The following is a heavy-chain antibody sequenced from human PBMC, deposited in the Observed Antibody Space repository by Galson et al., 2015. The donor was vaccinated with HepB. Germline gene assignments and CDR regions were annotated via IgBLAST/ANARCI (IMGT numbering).Heavy chain of an antibody. J-gene: IGHJ4*02. V-gene: IGHV2-5*02. Sequence: PALVKPTQTLTLPCTFSGFSLSTSGVGVGWIRQPPGKALEWLALIYWDDDKRYSPSLKSRLTITKDTSKNQVVLTMTNMDPVDTATYYCAHRRALTGTTRRGGPDDYWGQGTLVTVSS. CDR3: AHRRALTGTTRRGGPDDY. D-gene: IGHD1-7*01. CDR1: GFSLSTSGVG. CDR2: IYWDDDK.